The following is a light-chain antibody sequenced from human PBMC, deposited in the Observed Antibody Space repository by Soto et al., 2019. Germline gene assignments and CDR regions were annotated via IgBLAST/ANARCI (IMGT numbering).Light chain of an antibody. J-gene: IGLJ2*01. Sequence: QSALTQPASVSGSPGQSITISCTGTSSDVWSYNLVSWYQQHPGKAPKLMIYEGSKRPSGVSNRFSGSKSGNTASLTISGLQAEDEADYYCCSYAGSSTLVFGGGTQLTVL. CDR1: SSDVWSYNL. V-gene: IGLV2-23*01. CDR3: CSYAGSSTLV. CDR2: EGS.